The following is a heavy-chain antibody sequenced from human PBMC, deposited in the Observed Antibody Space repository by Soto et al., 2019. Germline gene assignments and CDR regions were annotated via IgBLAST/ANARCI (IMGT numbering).Heavy chain of an antibody. D-gene: IGHD1-26*01. Sequence: GESLKISCKGSGYSFTSYWIGWVRQMPGKGLEWMGIIYPGDSDTRYSPSFQGQVTISADKSISTAYLQWSSLKASDTAMYYCARHRDSGRPSSPFDIWGQGTMVTVSS. CDR2: IYPGDSDT. CDR3: ARHRDSGRPSSPFDI. J-gene: IGHJ3*02. CDR1: GYSFTSYW. V-gene: IGHV5-51*01.